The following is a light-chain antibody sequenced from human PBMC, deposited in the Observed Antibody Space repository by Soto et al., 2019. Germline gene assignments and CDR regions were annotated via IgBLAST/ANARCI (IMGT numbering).Light chain of an antibody. J-gene: IGLJ1*01. CDR2: GNS. CDR3: QSYGDSLSGYV. Sequence: QSVLKQPPSVSGAAGQRVTISCTGSNSNIGAGYDVHWYQQLPGTAPKLLIYGNSNRPSGVPDRFSGSKSGTSASLTITGLQAEDEADYYCQSYGDSLSGYVFGTGTKVTVL. V-gene: IGLV1-40*01. CDR1: NSNIGAGYD.